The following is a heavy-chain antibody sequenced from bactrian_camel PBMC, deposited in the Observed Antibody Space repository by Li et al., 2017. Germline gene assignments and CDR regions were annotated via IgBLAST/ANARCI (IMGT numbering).Heavy chain of an antibody. Sequence: VQLVASGGKSVQTGGSLTLSCVYSGPTYNVNYMAWFRQVPGKERETVASIRTGYPFTSDYHASVEGRFTISQDNAKNAMYLQMDSLKPEDSAMYYCASDGAPATPKGMAGNCSKRSWYHYWGRGTQVTVS. D-gene: IGHD3*01. V-gene: IGHV3-2*01. CDR3: ASDGAPATPKGMAGNCSKRSWYHY. J-gene: IGHJ4*01. CDR2: IRTGYPFTS. CDR1: GPTYNVNY.